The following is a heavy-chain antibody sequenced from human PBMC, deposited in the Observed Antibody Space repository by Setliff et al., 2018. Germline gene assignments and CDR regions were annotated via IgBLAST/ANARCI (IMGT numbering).Heavy chain of an antibody. D-gene: IGHD3-3*01. V-gene: IGHV1-2*06. Sequence: ASVKVSCKASGYTFSGYYMHWVRQAPGQGLEWMGRINPNSGGTNYAQKFQGRVTITRNTSISTAYMELSRLRSEDTAVYYCAISTIFGVVSPTPDAFDIWGQGTMVTVSS. J-gene: IGHJ3*02. CDR3: AISTIFGVVSPTPDAFDI. CDR2: INPNSGGT. CDR1: GYTFSGYY.